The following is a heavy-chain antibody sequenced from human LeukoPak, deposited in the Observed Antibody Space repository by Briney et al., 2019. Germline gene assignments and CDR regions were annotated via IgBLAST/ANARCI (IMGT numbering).Heavy chain of an antibody. J-gene: IGHJ4*02. D-gene: IGHD2-2*02. Sequence: GGSLRLSCAVSGITLSNYGMSWVRQTPRKGLEWVAGISGSGGSTSYADSVKGRFTISRDNPKNTLYLEMNSLRPEDTAVYYCARGGLGDCSSTSCYNFHYFDYWGQGALVTVSS. CDR3: ARGGLGDCSSTSCYNFHYFDY. V-gene: IGHV3-23*01. CDR1: GITLSNYG. CDR2: ISGSGGST.